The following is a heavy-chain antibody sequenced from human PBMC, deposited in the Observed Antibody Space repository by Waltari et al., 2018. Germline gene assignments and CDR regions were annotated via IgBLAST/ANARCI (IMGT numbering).Heavy chain of an antibody. V-gene: IGHV4-34*01. CDR1: GGSFRGYS. Sequence: QVQLQQWGAGLLTPSETLSLPCAVYGGSFRGYSWSWLRQPPGTGLEWIGEINHSGSTNYNPSLKSRVTISVDTSKNQFSLKLSSVTAADTAVYYCARASAQYYDFWSGYERMYFDLWGRGTLVTVSS. CDR2: INHSGST. D-gene: IGHD3-3*01. CDR3: ARASAQYYDFWSGYERMYFDL. J-gene: IGHJ2*01.